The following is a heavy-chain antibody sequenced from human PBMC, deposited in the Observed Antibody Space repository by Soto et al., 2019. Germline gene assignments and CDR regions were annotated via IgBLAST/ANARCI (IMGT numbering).Heavy chain of an antibody. CDR3: ARGYYYGSGSSPDY. V-gene: IGHV1-8*01. Sequence: QVQLVQSGAEVKKPGASVKVSCKASGYTFTSYDINWVRQATGQGLEWMGWMNPNRGNTGYVQKFQGRVTMTRNTSIRTAYMELTSLRSGDTAVYYCARGYYYGSGSSPDYWGQGTLVTVSS. CDR1: GYTFTSYD. CDR2: MNPNRGNT. J-gene: IGHJ4*02. D-gene: IGHD3-10*01.